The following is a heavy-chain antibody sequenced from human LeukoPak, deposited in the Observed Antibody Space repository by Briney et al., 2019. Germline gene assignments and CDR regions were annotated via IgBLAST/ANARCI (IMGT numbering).Heavy chain of an antibody. V-gene: IGHV3-7*05. D-gene: IGHD5-12*01. CDR3: ARVPSSGNDYFFPPNYGMDV. CDR1: GFTFSIYW. CDR2: IKEDGSEK. J-gene: IGHJ6*02. Sequence: PGGSLRLSCAASGFTFSIYWMSWVRQAPGKGPEWVANIKEDGSEKDYVDSVKGRFTISRDNAMNSLYLQMSSLRAEDTAVYYCARVPSSGNDYFFPPNYGMDVWGQGTTVTVSS.